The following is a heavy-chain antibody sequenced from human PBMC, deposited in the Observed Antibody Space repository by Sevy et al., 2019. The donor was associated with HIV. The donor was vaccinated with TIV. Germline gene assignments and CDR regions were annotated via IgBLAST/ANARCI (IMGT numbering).Heavy chain of an antibody. D-gene: IGHD1-1*01. CDR3: TRWKGAHSIFDY. CDR1: GFSFGDYA. J-gene: IGHJ4*02. CDR2: LKNKARGGTR. V-gene: IGHV3-49*04. Sequence: GGSLRLSCTASGFSFGDYAMNWVRQAPGKGLEWVAFLKNKARGGTRDHAASVKGRFTISRDDSKMIVYLQMNDLTTECTGVYYCTRWKGAHSIFDYWGQGALVTVSS.